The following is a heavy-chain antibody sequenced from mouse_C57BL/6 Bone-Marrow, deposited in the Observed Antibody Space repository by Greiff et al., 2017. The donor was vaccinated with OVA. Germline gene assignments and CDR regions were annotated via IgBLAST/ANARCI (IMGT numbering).Heavy chain of an antibody. CDR2: IDPNSGGT. J-gene: IGHJ1*03. Sequence: QVQLQQPGAELVKPGASVKLSCRASGYTFTSYWMHWVKQRPGRGLEWIGRIDPNSGGTKYNEKFKSKATLTVDKPSSTAYMQLSSLTSEDSAVYFCARGENYGSSYGYFDVWGTGTTVTVSS. V-gene: IGHV1-62-3*01. D-gene: IGHD1-1*01. CDR3: ARGENYGSSYGYFDV. CDR1: GYTFTSYW.